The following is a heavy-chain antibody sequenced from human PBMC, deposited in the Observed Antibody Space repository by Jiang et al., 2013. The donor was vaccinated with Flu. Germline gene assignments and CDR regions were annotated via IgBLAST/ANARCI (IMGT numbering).Heavy chain of an antibody. J-gene: IGHJ4*02. D-gene: IGHD1-26*01. CDR3: ARENSGDFY. V-gene: IGHV3-43*01. Sequence: ESGGGVVQPGGSLRLSCAASGFNFGGYMMHWVRQVPGKGLEWVSLVSWDSSVTEYADSVKGRFTISRDNSKNSLYLQMNSLRTDDTAFYYCARENSGDFYWGQGTLVTVSS. CDR2: VSWDSSVT. CDR1: GFNFGGYM.